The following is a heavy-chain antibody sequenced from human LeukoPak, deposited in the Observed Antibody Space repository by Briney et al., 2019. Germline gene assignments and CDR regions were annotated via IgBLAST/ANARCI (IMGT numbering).Heavy chain of an antibody. V-gene: IGHV4-34*01. CDR1: GASFGSYS. CDR2: INFTGNTETGTT. Sequence: SETLSLTCAVSGASFGSYSWNWIRQLPGAGLEWIAEINFTGNTETGTTSYSPSLKSRVTISADTSTNQLSLHLRSATVADTGVYFCARAFSGFWEFDFWGQGTLVTVSS. CDR3: ARAFSGFWEFDF. D-gene: IGHD3-3*01. J-gene: IGHJ4*02.